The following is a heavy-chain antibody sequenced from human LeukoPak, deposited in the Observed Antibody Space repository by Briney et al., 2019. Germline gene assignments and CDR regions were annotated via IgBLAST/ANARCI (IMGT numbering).Heavy chain of an antibody. D-gene: IGHD1-26*01. J-gene: IGHJ4*02. CDR3: AKGDTTWELPHDY. CDR2: ISGTGGST. Sequence: QPGGSLRLSCAASGFTFSSYAMNWVRQAPGKGLEWVSDISGTGGSTYYADSVKGRFTISRDNSKNTLSLQMNSLRAEDTAVYYCAKGDTTWELPHDYWGQGTLVTVSS. CDR1: GFTFSSYA. V-gene: IGHV3-23*01.